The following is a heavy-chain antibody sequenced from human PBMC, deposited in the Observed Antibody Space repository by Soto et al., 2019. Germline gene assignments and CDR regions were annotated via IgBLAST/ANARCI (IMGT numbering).Heavy chain of an antibody. D-gene: IGHD3-22*01. CDR1: GGTFSSYA. Sequence: QVQLVQSGAEVKKPGSSVKVSCKASGGTFSSYAISWVRQAPGQGLEWMGGIIPIFGTANYAQKFQGRVTITADESTSTAYMELSSLRSEDTAVYYCASDYYDSSGYPEHNAFDIWGQGTMVTVSS. CDR3: ASDYYDSSGYPEHNAFDI. V-gene: IGHV1-69*01. CDR2: IIPIFGTA. J-gene: IGHJ3*02.